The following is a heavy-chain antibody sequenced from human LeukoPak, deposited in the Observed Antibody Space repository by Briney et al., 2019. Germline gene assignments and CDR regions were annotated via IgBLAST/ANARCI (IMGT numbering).Heavy chain of an antibody. CDR1: GFNVSRNY. D-gene: IGHD3-9*01. CDR3: AREFYDILTGYQDIFDV. V-gene: IGHV3-66*02. CDR2: IYSGAGT. Sequence: PGGSLRLSCAASGFNVSRNYMSWVRQAPGKGLQWVSVIYSGAGTYYADSVKGRFTISRDNPKNTLYLQMSSLRAEDTAVYYYAREFYDILTGYQDIFDVWGQGTMVTVSS. J-gene: IGHJ3*01.